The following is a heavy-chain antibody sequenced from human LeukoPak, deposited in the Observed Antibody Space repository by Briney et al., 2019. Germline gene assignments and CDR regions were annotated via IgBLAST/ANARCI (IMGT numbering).Heavy chain of an antibody. CDR2: ISGSGGRT. J-gene: IGHJ4*02. D-gene: IGHD3-3*01. Sequence: GGSLRLFCAASGFTFSSYAMSWVRQAPGKGVEGVSAISGSGGRTYYADSVKGRFTISRENSKHTLYLKMNPLSAGDAAVYYCAKDWTPGRVECFGVVIMGQHFDYWGQGTLVTVSS. V-gene: IGHV3-23*01. CDR1: GFTFSSYA. CDR3: AKDWTPGRVECFGVVIMGQHFDY.